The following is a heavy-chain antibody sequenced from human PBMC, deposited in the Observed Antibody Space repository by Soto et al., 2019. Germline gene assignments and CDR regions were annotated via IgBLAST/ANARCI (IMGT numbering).Heavy chain of an antibody. CDR2: IYYSGST. CDR3: ARGALVTVPHELELRVNWFDP. D-gene: IGHD1-7*01. CDR1: GGSISSGDYY. J-gene: IGHJ5*02. V-gene: IGHV4-30-4*01. Sequence: PSETLSLTCTVSGGSISSGDYYWSWIRQPPGKGLEWIGYIYYSGSTYYNPSLKSRVTISVDTSKNQFSLKLSSVTAADTAVYYCARGALVTVPHELELRVNWFDPWGQGNLVTVS.